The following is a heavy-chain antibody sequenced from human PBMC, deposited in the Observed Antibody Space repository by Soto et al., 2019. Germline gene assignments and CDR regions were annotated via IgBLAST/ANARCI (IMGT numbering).Heavy chain of an antibody. Sequence: GGSLRLSCAASGFTVSIYYVRWVRQAPGKGLEWVSVIYSGGTTYYADSVNGRFTISRDNSKNTLYLQMTGRRAEDTAVYYCARGSSWSTEGGYYYGMDVWGQGTTVTVSS. CDR1: GFTVSIYY. CDR2: IYSGGTT. CDR3: ARGSSWSTEGGYYYGMDV. J-gene: IGHJ6*02. D-gene: IGHD6-13*01. V-gene: IGHV3-66*01.